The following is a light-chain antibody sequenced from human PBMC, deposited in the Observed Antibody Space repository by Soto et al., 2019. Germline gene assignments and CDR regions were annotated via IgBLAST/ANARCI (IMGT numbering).Light chain of an antibody. Sequence: QSVLTQPASVSGSPGQSITISCTGTSSDVGRYNYVSWYQQHPGKAPKLMIYDVTTRPSGVSNRFSGSKSGNTASLTISGLQSEDEADYYCSSFTSSNTGVFGTGTKVTVL. CDR2: DVT. CDR1: SSDVGRYNY. J-gene: IGLJ1*01. CDR3: SSFTSSNTGV. V-gene: IGLV2-14*01.